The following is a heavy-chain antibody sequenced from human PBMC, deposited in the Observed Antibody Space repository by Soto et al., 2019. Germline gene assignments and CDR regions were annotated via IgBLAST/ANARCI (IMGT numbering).Heavy chain of an antibody. CDR3: AKVPITMIVVAMTYFDY. V-gene: IGHV3-23*01. J-gene: IGHJ4*02. D-gene: IGHD3-22*01. CDR1: GFTFSSYA. CDR2: ISGSGGST. Sequence: GVSLRLSCSPSGFTFSSYAMSWVRQAPGKGLEWVSAISGSGGSTYYADSVKGRFTISRDNSKNTLYLQMNSLRAEDTAVYYCAKVPITMIVVAMTYFDYWGQGTLVTVSS.